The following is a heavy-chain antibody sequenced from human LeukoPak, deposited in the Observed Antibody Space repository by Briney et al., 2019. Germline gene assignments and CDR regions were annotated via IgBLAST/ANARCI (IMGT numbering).Heavy chain of an antibody. CDR2: ISGSGGST. Sequence: GGSLGLSCAASGFTFSSYAMSWVRQAPGRGVEWVSAISGSGGSTYYADSVKGRFTISRDNSKNTLYLQMNSLIAEETAVYYCAKEGMYYDFWSGLNDGSYYYYGMDVWGQGTTVTVSS. D-gene: IGHD3-3*01. J-gene: IGHJ6*02. CDR1: GFTFSSYA. CDR3: AKEGMYYDFWSGLNDGSYYYYGMDV. V-gene: IGHV3-23*01.